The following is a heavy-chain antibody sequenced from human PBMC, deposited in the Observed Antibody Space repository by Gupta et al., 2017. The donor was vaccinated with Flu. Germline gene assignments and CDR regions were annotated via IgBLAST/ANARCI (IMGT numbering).Heavy chain of an antibody. CDR3: AREISGGAFDI. J-gene: IGHJ3*02. Sequence: QVQLAESGGGVVPPGRPLRLSCAASGFTFSLYGMHRVRQAPGKGLVWVAAIGHDGSKKQYADAMKGRFIISRDNSRNRLYLQMNSLRDEDTAVYYCAREISGGAFDIWGQGTMVTVS. D-gene: IGHD1-26*01. CDR1: GFTFSLYG. V-gene: IGHV3-33*01. CDR2: IGHDGSKK.